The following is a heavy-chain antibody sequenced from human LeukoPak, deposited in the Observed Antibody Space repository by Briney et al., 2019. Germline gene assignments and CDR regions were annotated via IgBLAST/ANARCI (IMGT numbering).Heavy chain of an antibody. J-gene: IGHJ5*02. D-gene: IGHD1-20*01. V-gene: IGHV1-69*04. CDR3: ARSKGDNWNDGEDWFDP. Sequence: GASVTVSFKASGGTFSSYAISWVRQAPGQGLEWMGRIIPILGIANCAQKFQGRVMITADKSTSTAYMELSSLRSEDTAVYYCARSKGDNWNDGEDWFDPWGQGTLVTVSS. CDR2: IIPILGIA. CDR1: GGTFSSYA.